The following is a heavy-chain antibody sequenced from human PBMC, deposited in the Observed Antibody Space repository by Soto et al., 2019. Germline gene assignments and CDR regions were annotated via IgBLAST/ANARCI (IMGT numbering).Heavy chain of an antibody. D-gene: IGHD3-3*02. CDR3: ASRQIAFQNWFDP. CDR1: GGSISSSSYY. V-gene: IGHV4-39*02. Sequence: QLQLQESGPGLVKPSETLSLTCTVSGGSISSSSYYWGWIRQPPGKGLEWIGSIYYSGSTYYNPYPKRRVTISVTNSTSHFPRSLTPVTAANPAVYYRASRQIAFQNWFDPWGQGTLVTVSS. CDR2: IYYSGST. J-gene: IGHJ5*02.